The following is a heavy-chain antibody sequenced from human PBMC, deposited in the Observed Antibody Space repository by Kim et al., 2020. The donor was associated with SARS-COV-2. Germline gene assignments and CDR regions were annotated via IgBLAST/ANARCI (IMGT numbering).Heavy chain of an antibody. D-gene: IGHD3-3*01. CDR3: SRGLLWNFGLYV. CDR1: GGSFTGYY. V-gene: IGHV4-34*01. Sequence: SETLSLTCAVHGGSFTGYYWSWIRQSPGKGLEWIGEITHTGSTIYNPSLRGRVTISLDTSQNQFSLKLTSVTAAGTAVYFCSRGLLWNFGLYVWGQGTTITVSS. J-gene: IGHJ6*02. CDR2: ITHTGST.